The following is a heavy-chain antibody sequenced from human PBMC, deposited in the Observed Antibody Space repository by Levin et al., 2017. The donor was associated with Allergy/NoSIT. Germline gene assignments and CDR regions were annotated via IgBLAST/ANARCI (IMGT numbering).Heavy chain of an antibody. CDR3: AKAIGYGDNYYFDY. J-gene: IGHJ4*01. Sequence: GESLKISCAASGFPFSSHGLRWVRQAPGKGPEWVPGISGCCERILYADSVKGRFTISRDNSKNTLYLQMSSLRAEDAAVYYCAKAIGYGDNYYFDYWGQGSLVTVSS. CDR2: ISGCCERI. CDR1: GFPFSSHG. D-gene: IGHD4-17*01. V-gene: IGHV3-23*01.